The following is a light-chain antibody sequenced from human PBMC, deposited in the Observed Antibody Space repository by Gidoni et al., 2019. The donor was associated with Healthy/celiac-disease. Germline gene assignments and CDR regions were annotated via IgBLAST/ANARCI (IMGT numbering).Light chain of an antibody. CDR2: EVS. CDR1: SSDVGGYNY. CDR3: NSYAGSNNWRV. V-gene: IGLV2-8*01. J-gene: IGLJ2*01. Sequence: QSALTQPPSASGSPGQSVTISCTGTSSDVGGYNYVSWYQQHPGKAPKLMIYEVSKRPSGVPDRFSGSKSGNTASLTVSGLQAEDEADYYCNSYAGSNNWRVFGGGTKLTVL.